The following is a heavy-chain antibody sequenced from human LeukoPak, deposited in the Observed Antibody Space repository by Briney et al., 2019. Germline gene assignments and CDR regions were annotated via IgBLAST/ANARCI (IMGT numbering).Heavy chain of an antibody. CDR3: TTEVVVAATPWYYYDSSGYGEDHYFDY. J-gene: IGHJ4*02. D-gene: IGHD3-22*01. V-gene: IGHV3-15*01. Sequence: KSGGSLRLSCAASGFTFSNAWMSWVRQAPGKGLEWVGRVKSRTDGGTTDYAAPVKGRFTISRDDSKNTLYLQMNSLKTGDTAVYYCTTEVVVAATPWYYYDSSGYGEDHYFDYWGQGTLVTVSS. CDR1: GFTFSNAW. CDR2: VKSRTDGGTT.